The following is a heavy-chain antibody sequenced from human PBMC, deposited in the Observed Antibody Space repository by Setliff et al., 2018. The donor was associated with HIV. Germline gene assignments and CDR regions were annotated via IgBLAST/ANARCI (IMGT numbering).Heavy chain of an antibody. V-gene: IGHV3-23*01. CDR1: HFTFSTYA. Sequence: GGSLRLSCAASHFTFSTYAMTWVRQAPGKGLEWVSTISGSGGSTYYADSVKGRFTISRDTSKNTRYLQMNSRRAEDTAVYYCAKTRTSLYSSSPIYFDHWGQGTLVTVSS. J-gene: IGHJ4*02. CDR2: ISGSGGST. D-gene: IGHD6-6*01. CDR3: AKTRTSLYSSSPIYFDH.